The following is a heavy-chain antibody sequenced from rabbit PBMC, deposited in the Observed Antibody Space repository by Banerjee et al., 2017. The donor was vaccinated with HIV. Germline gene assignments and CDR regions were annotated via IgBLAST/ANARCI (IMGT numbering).Heavy chain of an antibody. V-gene: IGHV1S47*01. CDR1: GFDFSSSY. J-gene: IGHJ3*01. Sequence: QEQLVESGGGLVKPEGSLTLTCTASGFDFSSSYMSWVRQAPGKGLEWIGYISTGDGSTDYASWVNGRFSLSRENTQNTVSLQLNSLTAADTATYFCARGYDDYDARLDLWGQGTLVTVS. CDR3: ARGYDDYDARLDL. D-gene: IGHD2-1*01. CDR2: ISTGDGST.